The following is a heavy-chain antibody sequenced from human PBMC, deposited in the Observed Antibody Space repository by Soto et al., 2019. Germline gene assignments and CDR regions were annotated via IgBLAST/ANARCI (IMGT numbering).Heavy chain of an antibody. CDR3: ARAYCSSTSCYAGVDYYYGMDV. D-gene: IGHD2-2*01. Sequence: QVQLQQWGAGLLKPSETLSLTCAVYGGSFSGYYWSWIRQPPGKGLEWIGEINHSGSTNYNPSLKSRVTLSVDTYKNQFSLKLSSVTAADTAVYYCARAYCSSTSCYAGVDYYYGMDVWGQGTTVTVSS. J-gene: IGHJ6*02. CDR2: INHSGST. CDR1: GGSFSGYY. V-gene: IGHV4-34*01.